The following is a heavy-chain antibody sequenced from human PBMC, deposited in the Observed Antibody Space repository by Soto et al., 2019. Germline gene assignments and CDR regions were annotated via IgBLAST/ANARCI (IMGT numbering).Heavy chain of an antibody. CDR2: IKQDGSEK. D-gene: IGHD2-15*01. CDR1: GFNFGRYW. V-gene: IGHV3-7*01. CDR3: ARRSYSGAGDC. Sequence: XGSLGLSSVASGFNFGRYWMSWVRQAPGKGLEWVANIKQDGSEKNYVDSMKGRFTIYRDNAKNSVYLQMNSLRAEDTAVYYCARRSYSGAGDCWGQGTLVTVSS. J-gene: IGHJ4*02.